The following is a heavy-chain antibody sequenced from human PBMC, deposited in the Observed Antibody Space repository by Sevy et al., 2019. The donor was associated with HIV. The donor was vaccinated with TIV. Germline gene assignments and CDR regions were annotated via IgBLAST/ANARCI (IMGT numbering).Heavy chain of an antibody. D-gene: IGHD6-13*01. Sequence: GGSLRLSCAASGFNFSSYSMNWVRQAPGKGLEWVSSISSSSSYIYYADPVKGRFTISRDNAKNSLYLQMNSLRAEDTAVYYCARDRVSSWWWDYWGQGTLVTVSS. CDR2: ISSSSSYI. J-gene: IGHJ4*02. V-gene: IGHV3-21*01. CDR3: ARDRVSSWWWDY. CDR1: GFNFSSYS.